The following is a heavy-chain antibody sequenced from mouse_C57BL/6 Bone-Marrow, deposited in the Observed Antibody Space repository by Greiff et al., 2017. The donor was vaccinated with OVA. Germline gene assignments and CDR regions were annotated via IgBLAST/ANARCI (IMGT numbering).Heavy chain of an antibody. Sequence: EVKVVESGEGLVKPGGSLKLSCAASGFTFSSYAMSWVRQTPEKRLEWVAYISDGGSYTYYPDNVKGRFTISRDNAKNNLYLQMSHLKSEDTAMYYCAREGVWYFDVWGTGTTVTVSS. J-gene: IGHJ1*03. CDR2: ISDGGSYT. CDR1: GFTFSSYA. V-gene: IGHV5-4*01. CDR3: AREGVWYFDV.